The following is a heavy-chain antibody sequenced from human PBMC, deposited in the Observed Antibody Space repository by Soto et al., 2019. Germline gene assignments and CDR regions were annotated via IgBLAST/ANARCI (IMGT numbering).Heavy chain of an antibody. CDR2: ISYSRTT. J-gene: IGHJ4*02. D-gene: IGHD5-12*01. V-gene: IGHV4-59*01. CDR3: AKNSGGSAYDFDC. Sequence: SETLSLTCTVSGGSISGYYWSWIRQPPGKRLEWIGYISYSRTTSYNPSLKSGLTISVDTSKNQFSLELSSVTAADTAFYYCAKNSGGSAYDFDCWGQGTLVTVSS. CDR1: GGSISGYY.